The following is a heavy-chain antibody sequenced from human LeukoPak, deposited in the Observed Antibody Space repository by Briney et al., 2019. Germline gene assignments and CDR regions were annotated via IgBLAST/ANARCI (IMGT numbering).Heavy chain of an antibody. CDR3: ARGVMAARLYYFDC. D-gene: IGHD2-21*01. Sequence: PGGSLRLSCAASGFSFVSHPMNWVRQAPGKGLEWVSGVTGSGDATFYIDSVKGRFTISRDNSKNTLYLQMNSLRAEDTAVYYCARGVMAARLYYFDCWGRGILVTVSS. CDR1: GFSFVSHP. CDR2: VTGSGDAT. V-gene: IGHV3-23*01. J-gene: IGHJ4*02.